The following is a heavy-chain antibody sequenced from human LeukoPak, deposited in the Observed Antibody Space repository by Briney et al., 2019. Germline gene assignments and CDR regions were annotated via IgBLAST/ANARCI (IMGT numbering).Heavy chain of an antibody. V-gene: IGHV1-2*02. CDR2: INPNSGGT. D-gene: IGHD3-3*01. CDR1: GYTFTGYY. CDR3: AREFWSGYYPDY. Sequence: ASVKVSCKASGYTFTGYYMHWVRQAPGQWLEWMGWINPNSGGTNYAQKFQGRVTMTRDTSISTAYMELSRLRSDDTAVYYCAREFWSGYYPDYWGQGTLVTVSS. J-gene: IGHJ4*02.